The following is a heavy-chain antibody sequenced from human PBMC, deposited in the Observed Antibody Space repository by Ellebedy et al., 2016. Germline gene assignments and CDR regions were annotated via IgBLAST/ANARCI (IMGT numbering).Heavy chain of an antibody. Sequence: SETLSLTCNVFGGSVSSDYWNWIRRPPGKGLGWIGFVFHTGATLLNPSLKSRVTMSVDTSKSQISLRLVSVTAADTAVYYCAKWNGAWNAFDVWGLGTMVTVSS. V-gene: IGHV4-59*02. D-gene: IGHD1-1*01. CDR2: VFHTGAT. CDR3: AKWNGAWNAFDV. J-gene: IGHJ3*01. CDR1: GGSVSSDY.